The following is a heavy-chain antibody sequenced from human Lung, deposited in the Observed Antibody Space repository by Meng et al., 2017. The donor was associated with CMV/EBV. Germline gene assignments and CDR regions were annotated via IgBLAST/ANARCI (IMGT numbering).Heavy chain of an antibody. Sequence: CSAFGFILSSYWMSWVRQAPGKGLEWVANIKQDGSEKYYVDSVRGRFTISRDNAKSSLYLQMNGLRAEDTAVYYCARNPVTNRRGSHFDCWGQGTLVTVSS. V-gene: IGHV3-7*01. CDR3: ARNPVTNRRGSHFDC. CDR1: GFILSSYW. D-gene: IGHD4-17*01. CDR2: IKQDGSEK. J-gene: IGHJ4*02.